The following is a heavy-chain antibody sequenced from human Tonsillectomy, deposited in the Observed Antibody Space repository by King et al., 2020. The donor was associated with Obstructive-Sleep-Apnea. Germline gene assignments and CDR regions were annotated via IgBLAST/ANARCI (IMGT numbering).Heavy chain of an antibody. CDR3: ARRGDYYDSSAYVDWFDP. CDR2: IYYSVST. CDR1: VGSISSYY. D-gene: IGHD3-22*01. Sequence: QLQESGPGLVKPSETLSLTCTVSVGSISSYYWSWIRQPPGKGLEGIGYIYYSVSTNYNPPLKSRVTISVDTSKNHYSLKLSSVTAADTAVYYCARRGDYYDSSAYVDWFDPWGQGTLVTVSS. V-gene: IGHV4-59*08. J-gene: IGHJ5*02.